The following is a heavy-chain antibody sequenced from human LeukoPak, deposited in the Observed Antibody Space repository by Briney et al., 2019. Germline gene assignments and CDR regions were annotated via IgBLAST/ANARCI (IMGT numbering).Heavy chain of an antibody. Sequence: ASVKVSCKASGYTFTSYAMNWVRQAPGQGLEWMGWINTNTGNPTYAQGFTGRFVFSLDTSVSTAYLQISSLKAEDTAVYYCARASGGRYFDWLGAFDIWGQGTMVTVSS. J-gene: IGHJ3*02. D-gene: IGHD3-9*01. CDR2: INTNTGNP. V-gene: IGHV7-4-1*02. CDR3: ARASGGRYFDWLGAFDI. CDR1: GYTFTSYA.